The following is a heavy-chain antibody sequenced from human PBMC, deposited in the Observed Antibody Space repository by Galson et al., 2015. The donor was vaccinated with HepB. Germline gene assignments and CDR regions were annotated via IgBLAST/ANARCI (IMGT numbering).Heavy chain of an antibody. CDR1: GFTFGRYR. CDR2: ISSSSSTI. D-gene: IGHD1/OR15-1a*01. V-gene: IGHV3-48*01. Sequence: SLRLSCAASGFTFGRYRMNWIRQVPGKGVGWVSYISSSSSTIYYGDSVKVRFTISLDNAKTSLYLQMTNLRVDDTAVYYCARPCGNNGSPDCSSRFHHWGQGTLVTVSS. J-gene: IGHJ1*01. CDR3: ARPCGNNGSPDCSSRFHH.